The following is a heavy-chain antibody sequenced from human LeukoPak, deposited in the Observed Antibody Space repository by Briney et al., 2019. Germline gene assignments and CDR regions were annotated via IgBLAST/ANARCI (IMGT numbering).Heavy chain of an antibody. CDR2: INHSGGT. CDR3: ARGWFGELLSNWFDP. J-gene: IGHJ5*02. D-gene: IGHD3-10*01. CDR1: GGSFSGYY. V-gene: IGHV4-34*01. Sequence: SETLSLTCAVYGGSFSGYYWSWIRRPPGKGLEWVGEINHSGGTNYNPSLKSRVTISVDTSKNQFSLKLSSVTAADTAVYYCARGWFGELLSNWFDPGGQGTLVTVSA.